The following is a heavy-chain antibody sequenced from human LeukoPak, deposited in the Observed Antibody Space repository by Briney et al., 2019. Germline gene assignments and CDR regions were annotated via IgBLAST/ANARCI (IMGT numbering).Heavy chain of an antibody. Sequence: SETLSLTCTVSSGSVSNSHYYWAWVRQPPGKALAWLGSIFYSGNTHYNPSLKSPVTISIDTSKNQFSLKVSSVTAADTAVYFCARARADFWSSDYWGQGTLVTVSS. J-gene: IGHJ4*02. CDR1: SGSVSNSHYY. CDR3: ARARADFWSSDY. CDR2: IFYSGNT. D-gene: IGHD3-3*01. V-gene: IGHV4-39*07.